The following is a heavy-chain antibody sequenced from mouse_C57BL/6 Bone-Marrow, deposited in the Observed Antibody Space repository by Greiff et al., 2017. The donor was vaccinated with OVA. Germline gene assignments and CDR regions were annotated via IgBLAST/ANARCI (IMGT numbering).Heavy chain of an antibody. J-gene: IGHJ2*01. V-gene: IGHV1-62-2*01. CDR1: GYTFTEYT. Sequence: VQLQESGAELVKPGASVKLSCKASGYTFTEYTIHWVKRRPGQGLEWIGRFYPGSGSKKYNEKFKDKATLTADKSSSTVYMELSRMTAEDSAVYCCARHGLLRYFDYWGQGTTLTVSS. D-gene: IGHD2-13*01. CDR3: ARHGLLRYFDY. CDR2: FYPGSGSK.